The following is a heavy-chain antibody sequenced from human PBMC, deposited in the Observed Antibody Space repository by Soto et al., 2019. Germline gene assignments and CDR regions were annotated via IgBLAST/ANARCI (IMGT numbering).Heavy chain of an antibody. CDR2: IYYSGST. V-gene: IGHV4-61*01. Sequence: SETLSLTCTVSGGSVSSGSYYWSWIRQPPGKGLEWIGYIYYSGSTNYNPSLKSRVTISVDTSKNQFSLKLSSVTAADTAVYYCARDLHPLGYSGYYYYYGMDVWGQGTTVTVS. CDR1: GGSVSSGSYY. D-gene: IGHD5-12*01. J-gene: IGHJ6*02. CDR3: ARDLHPLGYSGYYYYYGMDV.